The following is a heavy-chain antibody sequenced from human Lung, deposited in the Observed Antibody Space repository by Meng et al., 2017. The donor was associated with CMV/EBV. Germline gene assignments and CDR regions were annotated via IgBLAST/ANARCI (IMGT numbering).Heavy chain of an antibody. Sequence: ASXXVSXKASGYTFTGYNIHWVRQAPGQGLEWMGWINPNTGDTNYAQKFQGRVTLTGDTSISTAYMELSRLKSDDTAVFFCARLFHTSLGTNYYYDMDVWXQGTTVTVSS. CDR3: ARLFHTSLGTNYYYDMDV. D-gene: IGHD3/OR15-3a*01. J-gene: IGHJ6*02. CDR2: INPNTGDT. V-gene: IGHV1-2*02. CDR1: GYTFTGYN.